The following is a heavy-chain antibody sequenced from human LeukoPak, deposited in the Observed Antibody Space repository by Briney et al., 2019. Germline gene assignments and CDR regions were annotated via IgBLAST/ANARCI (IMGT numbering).Heavy chain of an antibody. Sequence: PSETLSLTCAVYGGSFSGYYWSWIRQPPGKGLEWIGEINHSGSTNYNPSLKSRVTISVDTSKNQFSLKLSSVTAADTAVYYCARDLRGSGSYYSFMYYYYYMDVWGKGTTVTISS. J-gene: IGHJ6*03. V-gene: IGHV4-34*01. CDR1: GGSFSGYY. CDR2: INHSGST. CDR3: ARDLRGSGSYYSFMYYYYYMDV. D-gene: IGHD3-10*01.